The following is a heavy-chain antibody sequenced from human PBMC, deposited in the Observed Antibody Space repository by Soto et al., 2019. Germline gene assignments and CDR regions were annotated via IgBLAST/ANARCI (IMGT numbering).Heavy chain of an antibody. D-gene: IGHD6-13*01. J-gene: IGHJ6*02. CDR2: IIPIFGTA. CDR3: ARDPYSSPNYYYYGMDV. V-gene: IGHV1-69*13. CDR1: GGTFSSYA. Sequence: GASVKVSCKASGGTFSSYAISWVRQAPGQGLEWMGGIIPIFGTANYAQKFQGRVTITADGSTSTAYMELSSLRSEDTAVYYCARDPYSSPNYYYYGMDVWGQGTTVTVSS.